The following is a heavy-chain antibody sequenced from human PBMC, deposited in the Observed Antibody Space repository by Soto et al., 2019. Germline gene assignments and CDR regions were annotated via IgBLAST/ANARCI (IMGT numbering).Heavy chain of an antibody. CDR3: ARARVLVVVAASKSSFDY. Sequence: PSETLSLTCAVYGGSFSGYYWSWIRQPPGKGLEWIGEINHSGSTNYNPSLKSRVTISVDTSKNQFSLKLSSVTAADTAVYYCARARVLVVVAASKSSFDYWGQGTLVTVSS. V-gene: IGHV4-34*01. CDR2: INHSGST. D-gene: IGHD2-15*01. J-gene: IGHJ4*02. CDR1: GGSFSGYY.